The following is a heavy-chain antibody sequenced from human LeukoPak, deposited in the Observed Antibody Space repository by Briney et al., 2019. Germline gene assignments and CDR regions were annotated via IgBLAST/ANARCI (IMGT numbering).Heavy chain of an antibody. CDR1: AYTFTDYY. CDR3: ARSEQFPYYMDV. D-gene: IGHD6-19*01. V-gene: IGHV1-2*02. CDR2: IYPNSGGT. J-gene: IGHJ6*03. Sequence: WASVTVSYKASAYTFTDYYMHWVRQAPGQGLEWMGWIYPNSGGTNYAQKFQGRVTMTRDTSISTAYMELSRLRSDDTAVYYCARSEQFPYYMDVWGKGTTVTVSS.